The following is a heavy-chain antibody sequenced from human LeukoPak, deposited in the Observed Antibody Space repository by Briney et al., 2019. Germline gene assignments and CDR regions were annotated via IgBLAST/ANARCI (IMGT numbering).Heavy chain of an antibody. D-gene: IGHD6-13*01. V-gene: IGHV2-70*11. CDR3: ARILYSSSSGYYYMDV. CDR2: IDWDDDK. Sequence: SGPALVKRTQTLTLTCTFSGFSLSTSGMCVSWIRQPPGKALEWLARIDWDDDKYYSTSLKTRLTISKDTSKNQVVLTMTNMDPVDTATYYCARILYSSSSGYYYMDVWGKGTTVTVSS. CDR1: GFSLSTSGMC. J-gene: IGHJ6*03.